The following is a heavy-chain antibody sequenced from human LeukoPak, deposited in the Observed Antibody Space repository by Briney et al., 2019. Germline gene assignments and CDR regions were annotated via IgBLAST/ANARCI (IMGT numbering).Heavy chain of an antibody. CDR3: VTDPSRAVAGEFHY. CDR1: GFTFSSYA. V-gene: IGHV3-23*01. CDR2: ISGSGGST. D-gene: IGHD6-19*01. J-gene: IGHJ4*02. Sequence: GGSLRLSCAASGFTFSSYAMSWVRQAPGKGLEWVSAISGSGGSTYYADSVKGRFTISRDNSKNTLYLQMNSLRAEDTAVYYCVTDPSRAVAGEFHYWGQGTLVTVSS.